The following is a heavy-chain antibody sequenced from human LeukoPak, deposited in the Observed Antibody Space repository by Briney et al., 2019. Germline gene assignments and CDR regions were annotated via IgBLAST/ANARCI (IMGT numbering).Heavy chain of an antibody. Sequence: GASVKVSCKASGYTFTGYYMHWVRQAPGQGLEWMGRINPNSGGTNYAQKLQGRVTMTTDTSTSTAYMELRSLRSDDTAVYYCARDGYSYGTRTGFDPWGQGTLVTVSS. V-gene: IGHV1-2*06. CDR1: GYTFTGYY. J-gene: IGHJ5*02. D-gene: IGHD5-18*01. CDR2: INPNSGGT. CDR3: ARDGYSYGTRTGFDP.